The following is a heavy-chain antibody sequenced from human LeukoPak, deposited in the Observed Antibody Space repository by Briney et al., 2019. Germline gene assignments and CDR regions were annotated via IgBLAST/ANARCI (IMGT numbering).Heavy chain of an antibody. CDR2: ISSSSSYI. J-gene: IGHJ4*02. CDR1: GFTFSSYS. CDR3: ARGTQILISMIVVVPLTGFDY. D-gene: IGHD3-22*01. Sequence: KPGGSLRLSCAASGFTFSSYSMNWVRQAPGKGLEWVSSISSSSSYIYYADSVKGRFTISRDNAKNSLYLQMNSLRAEDTAVYYCARGTQILISMIVVVPLTGFDYWGQGTLVTVSS. V-gene: IGHV3-21*01.